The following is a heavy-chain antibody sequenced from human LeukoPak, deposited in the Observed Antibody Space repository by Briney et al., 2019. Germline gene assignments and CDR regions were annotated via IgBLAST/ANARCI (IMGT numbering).Heavy chain of an antibody. Sequence: SETPSLPCTVSGGSISSYYWGWVRQPPGKGLEWVGDIYYSGSTNYNPSLKSRVTISVDTSKNQFSLKLSSVTAADTAVYYCARERYYDSSGYSDAFDIWGQGTMVTVSS. D-gene: IGHD3-22*01. CDR1: GGSISSYY. V-gene: IGHV4-59*01. CDR3: ARERYYDSSGYSDAFDI. CDR2: IYYSGST. J-gene: IGHJ3*02.